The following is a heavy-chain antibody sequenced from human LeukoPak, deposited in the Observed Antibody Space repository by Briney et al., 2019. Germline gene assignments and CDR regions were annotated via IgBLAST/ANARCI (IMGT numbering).Heavy chain of an antibody. Sequence: GGSLRLSCAASGFTFDDYTMPWVRQAPGKGLEWVSLISWDGGSTYYGDSVKGRFTIARDNSKNSLYLQMNSLRTEDTALYYCAKDTSRGYNYYYYMDVWGKGTTVTVSS. CDR1: GFTFDDYT. CDR3: AKDTSRGYNYYYYMDV. D-gene: IGHD5-12*01. V-gene: IGHV3-43*01. CDR2: ISWDGGST. J-gene: IGHJ6*03.